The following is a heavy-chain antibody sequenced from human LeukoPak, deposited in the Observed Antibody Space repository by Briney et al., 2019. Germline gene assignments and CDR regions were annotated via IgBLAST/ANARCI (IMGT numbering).Heavy chain of an antibody. J-gene: IGHJ4*02. V-gene: IGHV4-59*08. CDR2: IYYSGST. Sequence: PSETLSLTCAVYGGSFSGYYWSWIRQPPGKGLEWIGYIYYSGSTNYNPSLKSRVTISVDTSKNQFSLKLSSVTAADTAVYYCARHGGGSYTIDYWGQGTLVTVSS. CDR3: ARHGGGSYTIDY. D-gene: IGHD1-26*01. CDR1: GGSFSGYY.